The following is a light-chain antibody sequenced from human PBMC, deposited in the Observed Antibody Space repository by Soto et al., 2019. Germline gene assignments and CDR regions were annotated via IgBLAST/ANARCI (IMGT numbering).Light chain of an antibody. CDR1: QSVSSN. CDR3: QQYDNWTKT. CDR2: GAS. Sequence: EIVMTQSPDTLSVSPGERATLSCRASQSVSSNLAWYQQKPGQAPRLLIYGASTRATGIPARFSGSGSGTEFTLTISSLQSEHFAVYYCQQYDNWTKTFGQRTKVEIK. J-gene: IGKJ1*01. V-gene: IGKV3-15*01.